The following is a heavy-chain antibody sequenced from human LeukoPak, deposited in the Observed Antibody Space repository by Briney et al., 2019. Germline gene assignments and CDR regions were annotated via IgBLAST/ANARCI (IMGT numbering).Heavy chain of an antibody. J-gene: IGHJ5*02. CDR2: IHGSGHT. CDR3: ARNVGWYTYDT. D-gene: IGHD6-19*01. V-gene: IGHV4-59*08. Sequence: SETLCLTCTVSGGSLNIHYLSWIRQPPGKGLEWIGYIHGSGHTHYDTSLRGRATISEDTSKNQFFLQLTSVTAADTAIYYCARNVGWYTYDTWGQGILVTVSS. CDR1: GGSLNIHY.